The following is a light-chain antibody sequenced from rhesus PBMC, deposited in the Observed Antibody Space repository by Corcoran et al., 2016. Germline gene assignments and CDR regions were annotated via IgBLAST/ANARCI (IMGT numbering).Light chain of an antibody. J-gene: IGKJ3*01. CDR3: QHSYGTPFT. CDR1: ENVNNY. V-gene: IGKV1-74*01. Sequence: DIQMTQSPSSLSASVGDRVTTTCRASENVNNYLHWYQQKPGKAPKHLLYKASNVQSGVPSRLSGSGSGTDFTLTISSLQPDDFATYYCQHSYGTPFTFGPGTKLEI. CDR2: KAS.